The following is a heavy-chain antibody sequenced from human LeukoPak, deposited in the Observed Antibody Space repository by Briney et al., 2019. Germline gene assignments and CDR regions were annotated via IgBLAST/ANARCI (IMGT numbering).Heavy chain of an antibody. Sequence: SETLSLTCTVSGGAITGYYWGWIRQPPWKGLDWVGHTHYGGTTNYNPSLKSRVTMSVDTSKNQFSLKLSSVTAADTAVYYCARDNDSSGYYYEDDYYYYMDVWGKGTTVTVSS. V-gene: IGHV4-59*12. CDR3: ARDNDSSGYYYEDDYYYYMDV. CDR1: GGAITGYY. CDR2: THYGGTT. D-gene: IGHD3-22*01. J-gene: IGHJ6*03.